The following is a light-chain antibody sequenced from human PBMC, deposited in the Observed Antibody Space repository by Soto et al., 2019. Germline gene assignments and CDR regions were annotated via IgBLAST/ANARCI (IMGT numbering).Light chain of an antibody. J-gene: IGLJ2*01. V-gene: IGLV4-69*01. CDR3: QTWGTDIVV. Sequence: QLVLTQSPSASASLGGSVKLTCTLSSGHSSYAIAWHQQQPEKGPRYLMKLNSDGSHSKGDGIPDRFSGSSSGAERYLTISSLQSEDEADYYCQTWGTDIVVFGGGTQLTVL. CDR1: SGHSSYA. CDR2: LNSDGSH.